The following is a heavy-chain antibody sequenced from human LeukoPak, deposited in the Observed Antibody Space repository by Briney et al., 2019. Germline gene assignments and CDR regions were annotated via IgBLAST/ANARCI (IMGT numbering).Heavy chain of an antibody. CDR2: ISSSNSYT. CDR3: ARVERSYGSDY. CDR1: GFTFSDYY. V-gene: IGHV3-11*06. D-gene: IGHD5-18*01. J-gene: IGHJ4*02. Sequence: PGGSLRLSCAAPGFTFSDYYMSWIRQAPGKGLEWVSYISSSNSYTNYADSVKGRFTISRDNAKNSLYLQMNSLRAEDTAVYYCARVERSYGSDYWGQGTLVTVSS.